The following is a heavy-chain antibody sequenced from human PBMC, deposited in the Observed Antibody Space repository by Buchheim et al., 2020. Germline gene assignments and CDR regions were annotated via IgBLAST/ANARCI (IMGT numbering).Heavy chain of an antibody. CDR1: GFAFKNYG. Sequence: QVQVVESGGGVVQPGGSLRLSCAASGFAFKNYGMHWVRQAPGKGLEWVALISYDGNKKYYGDSVKGRFLISRDNSKNTLYLKMKSLRAEDTAVYHCAKANYYGSGDYYSRLGYFFGMGVWGPGTT. CDR3: AKANYYGSGDYYSRLGYFFGMGV. D-gene: IGHD3-10*01. V-gene: IGHV3-30*18. J-gene: IGHJ6*02. CDR2: ISYDGNKK.